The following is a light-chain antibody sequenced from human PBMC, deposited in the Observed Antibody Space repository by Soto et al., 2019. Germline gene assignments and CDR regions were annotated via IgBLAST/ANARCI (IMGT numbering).Light chain of an antibody. CDR2: GAS. V-gene: IGKV3-15*01. CDR3: QQYKNWPPDST. CDR1: QSVGSS. J-gene: IGKJ4*02. Sequence: EIVMTQSPATLSVSPGERATLSCRASQSVGSSLAWYQQKPGQAPRLLIYGASTTAAGIPARFSGSGSGTEFTLNISSLKSEDFGIYFCQQYKNWPPDSTFGRGTKVEIK.